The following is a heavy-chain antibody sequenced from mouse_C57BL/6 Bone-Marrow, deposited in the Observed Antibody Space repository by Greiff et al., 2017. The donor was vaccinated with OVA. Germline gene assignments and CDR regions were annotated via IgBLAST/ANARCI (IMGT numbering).Heavy chain of an antibody. CDR1: GFTFSSYA. CDR2: ISDGGSYT. CDR3: AREAWFAY. J-gene: IGHJ3*01. V-gene: IGHV5-4*03. Sequence: DVKVEESGGGLVKPGGSLKLSCAASGFTFSSYAMSWVRQTPEKRLEWVATISDGGSYTYYPDNVKGRFTISRDNAKNNLYLQMSHLKSEDTAMYYCAREAWFAYWGQGTLVTVSA.